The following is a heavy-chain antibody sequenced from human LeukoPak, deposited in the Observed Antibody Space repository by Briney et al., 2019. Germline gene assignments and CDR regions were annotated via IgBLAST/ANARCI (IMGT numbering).Heavy chain of an antibody. Sequence: GEPLKISCQGSGYSFTSYWIGWVRQVPGKGLEWMGISYPGDSDNKYSPYFQGQVNISADKSLSPCYLQWSVLKASATPVYLSSRRRDECGYKQIFDIWGQGTMVTVSS. D-gene: IGHD5-24*01. J-gene: IGHJ3*02. CDR3: SRRRDECGYKQIFDI. V-gene: IGHV5-51*01. CDR1: GYSFTSYW. CDR2: SYPGDSDN.